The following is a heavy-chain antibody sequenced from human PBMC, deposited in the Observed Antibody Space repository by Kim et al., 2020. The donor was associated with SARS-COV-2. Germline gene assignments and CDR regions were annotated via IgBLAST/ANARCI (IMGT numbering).Heavy chain of an antibody. J-gene: IGHJ4*02. D-gene: IGHD2-15*01. CDR2: TTSKADGGTT. Sequence: GGSLRLSCTASGFTFCDYAMSWVRQAPGKGLEWVGFTTSKADGGTTEYAASVKGRFTISRDASKRIAYLQMNSLKTEDTAVDYCTRVILGDLYCFDYWGQGAQVTVS. CDR1: GFTFCDYA. V-gene: IGHV3-49*04. CDR3: TRVILGDLYCFDY.